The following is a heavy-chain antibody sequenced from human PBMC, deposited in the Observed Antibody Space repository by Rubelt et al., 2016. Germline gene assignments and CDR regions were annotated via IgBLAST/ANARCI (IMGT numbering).Heavy chain of an antibody. J-gene: IGHJ2*01. CDR3: XVXCLAXDF. Sequence: QVQLVQSETEVKKPGASVKVSCKAPGYTFTGYYMHWVRQAPGQGLEWMGWINPNSGGTNYAQKFQGRVTVSSGSASAPTLFPLVSCEXSXXXXXSXXVXCLAXDF. V-gene: IGHV1-2*02. D-gene: IGHD3-10*01. CDR2: INPNSGGT. CDR1: GYTFTGYY.